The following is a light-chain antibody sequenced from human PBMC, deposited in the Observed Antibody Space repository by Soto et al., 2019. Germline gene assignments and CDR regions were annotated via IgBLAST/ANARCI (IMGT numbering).Light chain of an antibody. CDR3: HSYGDNNWV. Sequence: NFMLTQPHSVSESPGKTVTISCTRSSGSIVSSSVQWYQQRPGSSPTIVIFEDNQRPSGVPDRFSGSIDSSSNSASLTISGLKTEDEADYYCHSYGDNNWVFGGGTKVTVL. CDR1: SGSIVSSS. J-gene: IGLJ3*02. V-gene: IGLV6-57*01. CDR2: EDN.